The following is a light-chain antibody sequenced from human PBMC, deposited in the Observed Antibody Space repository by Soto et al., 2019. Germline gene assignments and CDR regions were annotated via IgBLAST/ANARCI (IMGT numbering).Light chain of an antibody. CDR2: GAS. V-gene: IGKV3-20*01. CDR3: QHYGSSLSLT. J-gene: IGKJ5*01. CDR1: QSISSNY. Sequence: EIVLTQSPGTLSLSPGERATISCGARQSISSNYLAWYQQKPGQAPRLLINGASSRATGIPDRFSGSGSGTDFTLTISRLEPEDFAVYYCQHYGSSLSLTFGHGPRLEIK.